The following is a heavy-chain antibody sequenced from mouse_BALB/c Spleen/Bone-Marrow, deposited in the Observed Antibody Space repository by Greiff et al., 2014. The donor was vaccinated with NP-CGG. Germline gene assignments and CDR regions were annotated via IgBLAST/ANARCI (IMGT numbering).Heavy chain of an antibody. CDR3: ARITTATGAMDY. J-gene: IGHJ4*01. Sequence: QVQLQQSGPGLVAPSQSLSITCTVSGFSLTNYGVHWVRQPPGKGLEWLGVIWADGSTNYNLALMSRLSISKDNSKSQVFFKMNSLQTDDTAMYYCARITTATGAMDYWGQGTSATVSS. V-gene: IGHV2-9*02. CDR2: IWADGST. CDR1: GFSLTNYG. D-gene: IGHD1-2*01.